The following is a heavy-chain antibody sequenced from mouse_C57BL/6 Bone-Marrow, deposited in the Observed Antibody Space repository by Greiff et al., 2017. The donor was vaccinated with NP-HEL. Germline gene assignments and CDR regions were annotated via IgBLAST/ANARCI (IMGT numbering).Heavy chain of an antibody. CDR3: ARYYSGSSSFDY. V-gene: IGHV1-72*01. Sequence: QVQLQQPGAELVKPGASVKLSCKASGYTFTSYLMHWVKQRPGRGLEWIGRIDPNSGGTKYNEKFKSKATLTVDKHSSTAYMQLNSLTSEDSAVYYCARYYSGSSSFDYWGQGTTLTVSS. CDR1: GYTFTSYL. CDR2: IDPNSGGT. J-gene: IGHJ2*01. D-gene: IGHD1-1*01.